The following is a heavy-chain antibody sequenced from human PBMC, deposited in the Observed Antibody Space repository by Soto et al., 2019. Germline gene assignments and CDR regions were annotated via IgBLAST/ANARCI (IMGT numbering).Heavy chain of an antibody. CDR2: VYHSWST. V-gene: IGHV4-59*01. J-gene: IGHJ5*02. CDR3: ARFGTSPNGNWFDP. Sequence: SETLSLTCTVWGGSISSDYWNWIRQPPGKGLEWIGYVYHSWSTKYNPSLKSRVTISVDTSKKQLSLKLSSVTAADTAVYYCARFGTSPNGNWFDPWGQGTLVTVS. D-gene: IGHD3-10*01. CDR1: GGSISSDY.